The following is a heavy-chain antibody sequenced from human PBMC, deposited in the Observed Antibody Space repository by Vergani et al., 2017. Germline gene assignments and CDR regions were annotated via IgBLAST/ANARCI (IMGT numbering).Heavy chain of an antibody. V-gene: IGHV2-70*15. Sequence: QVTLRESGPALVKPTQTLTLTCTFSGFSLSTSGMCVSWIRQPPGKALEWLARIDWVDDKYYSKSLKTRLTISKDTSTNQVVLTMTNMDPVDTATYYCERNGYSYSKDFDYWGQGTLVTVSS. CDR1: GFSLSTSGMC. CDR2: IDWVDDK. CDR3: ERNGYSYSKDFDY. D-gene: IGHD5-18*01. J-gene: IGHJ4*02.